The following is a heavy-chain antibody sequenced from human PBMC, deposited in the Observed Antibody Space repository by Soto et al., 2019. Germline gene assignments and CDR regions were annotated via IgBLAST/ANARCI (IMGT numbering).Heavy chain of an antibody. CDR2: INPNSGGT. Sequence: ASVKGSCKASGYTFTGYYMHWVRQAPGQGLEWMGWINPNSGGTNYAQKFQGWVTMTRDTSISTAYMELSRLRSDDTAVYYCARSIGYYYDSSGYYHFGMDVWGQGTTVTVSS. J-gene: IGHJ6*02. CDR3: ARSIGYYYDSSGYYHFGMDV. V-gene: IGHV1-2*04. D-gene: IGHD3-22*01. CDR1: GYTFTGYY.